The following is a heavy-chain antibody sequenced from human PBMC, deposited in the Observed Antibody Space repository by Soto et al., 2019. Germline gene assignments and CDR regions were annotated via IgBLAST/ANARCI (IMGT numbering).Heavy chain of an antibody. CDR1: RFTFTTYA. Sequence: GGSLRLSCAASRFTFTTYAMNWVRQAPGKGLEWVALMSSDGTNEHYADSVKGRFTISRDNSKNTLYLQMDSLRAEDTAVYFCAKGPYYGSGSADYWGQGTLVTVSS. V-gene: IGHV3-30-3*01. CDR2: MSSDGTNE. CDR3: AKGPYYGSGSADY. D-gene: IGHD3-10*01. J-gene: IGHJ4*02.